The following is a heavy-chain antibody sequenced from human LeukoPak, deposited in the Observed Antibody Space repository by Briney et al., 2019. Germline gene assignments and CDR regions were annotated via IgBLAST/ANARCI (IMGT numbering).Heavy chain of an antibody. CDR2: IHKDGSST. V-gene: IGHV3-74*01. J-gene: IGHJ4*02. CDR1: GFTFSSYW. Sequence: GGSLRLSCAASGFTFSSYWMHWVRQAPGKGLVWVSRIHKDGSSTGHADSVKGRFTISRDNSKNTLSLQMNSLRAEDTAVYYCAKETGLYSSNYFDYWGQGTLVTVSS. D-gene: IGHD6-19*01. CDR3: AKETGLYSSNYFDY.